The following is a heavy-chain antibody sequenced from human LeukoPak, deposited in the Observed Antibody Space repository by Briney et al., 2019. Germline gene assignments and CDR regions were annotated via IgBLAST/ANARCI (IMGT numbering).Heavy chain of an antibody. CDR3: ARAESQDYDFWSGYSGRYNGMDV. V-gene: IGHV4-34*01. CDR2: INHSGST. Sequence: SETLSLTCAVYGGSFSGYYWSWIRQPPGKGLEWIGEINHSGSTNYNPSLKSRVTISVATSKNQFSLRLSSVTAADRAVYYCARAESQDYDFWSGYSGRYNGMDVWGQGTTVTVSS. CDR1: GGSFSGYY. J-gene: IGHJ6*02. D-gene: IGHD3-3*01.